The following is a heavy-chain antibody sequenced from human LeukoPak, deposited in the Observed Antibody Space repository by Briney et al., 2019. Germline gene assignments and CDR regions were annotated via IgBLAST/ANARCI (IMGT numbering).Heavy chain of an antibody. Sequence: SETLSLTCAVYGGSFSGYYWSWIRQPPGKGLEWIGEINHSGSTNYNPSLMSRVTISVDTSKNQFSLKLSSVTAADTAVYFCARKNYGPPPRRYWGQGPLVTVPS. CDR1: GGSFSGYY. CDR2: INHSGST. D-gene: IGHD3-10*01. J-gene: IGHJ4*02. CDR3: ARKNYGPPPRRY. V-gene: IGHV4-34*01.